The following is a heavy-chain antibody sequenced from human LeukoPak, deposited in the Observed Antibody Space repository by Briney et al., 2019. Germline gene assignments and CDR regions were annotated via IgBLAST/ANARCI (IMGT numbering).Heavy chain of an antibody. D-gene: IGHD3-10*01. J-gene: IGHJ4*02. CDR2: IYYSGST. CDR3: ARQDLRSQCFDY. V-gene: IGHV4-59*08. CDR1: GGSISSYY. Sequence: SETLSLTCTVSGGSISSYYWSWIRQPPGKGLEWVGYIYYSGSTTYNPSLKSRVTISVDTSKNQFSLKLRSVTAADTAVYYCARQDLRSQCFDYWGQGTLVSVSS.